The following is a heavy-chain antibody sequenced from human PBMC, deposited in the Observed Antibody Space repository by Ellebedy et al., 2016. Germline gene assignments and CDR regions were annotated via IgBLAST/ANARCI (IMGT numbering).Heavy chain of an antibody. CDR2: IYHSGST. D-gene: IGHD2-15*01. Sequence: SETLSLXCTVSGYSISSGYYWGWIRQPPGKGLEWIGSIYHSGSTYYNPSLKSRVTISVDTSKNQFSLKLSSVTAADTAVYYCARYPGGYCSGGSCDAFDIWGQGTMVTVSS. V-gene: IGHV4-38-2*02. CDR1: GYSISSGYY. J-gene: IGHJ3*02. CDR3: ARYPGGYCSGGSCDAFDI.